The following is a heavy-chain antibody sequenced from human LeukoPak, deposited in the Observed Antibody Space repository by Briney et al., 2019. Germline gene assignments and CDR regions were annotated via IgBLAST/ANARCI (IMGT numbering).Heavy chain of an antibody. CDR3: ARGSIAAAGTVFDY. Sequence: GASVKVSCKASGYTFTSYAVNWVRQAPGQGLEWMGWISAYNGNTNYAQKLQGRVTMTTDTSTSTAYMELRSLRSDDTAVYYCARGSIAAAGTVFDYWGQGTLVTVSS. D-gene: IGHD6-13*01. V-gene: IGHV1-18*01. J-gene: IGHJ4*02. CDR1: GYTFTSYA. CDR2: ISAYNGNT.